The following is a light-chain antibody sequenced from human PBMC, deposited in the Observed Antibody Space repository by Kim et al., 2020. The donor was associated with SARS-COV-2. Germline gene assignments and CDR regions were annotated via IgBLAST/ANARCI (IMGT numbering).Light chain of an antibody. CDR2: DAS. Sequence: EVVLSQSPGTLSLSPGSKATLSCRASQNVPTKNLAWYHQQPGQTPRLLIYDASRRATGIPARFSGSGSGTDFTLTIAGLEPEDFGVYYCQQYSSSLSFGGGTKVEI. J-gene: IGKJ4*01. CDR1: QNVPTKN. V-gene: IGKV3-20*01. CDR3: QQYSSSLS.